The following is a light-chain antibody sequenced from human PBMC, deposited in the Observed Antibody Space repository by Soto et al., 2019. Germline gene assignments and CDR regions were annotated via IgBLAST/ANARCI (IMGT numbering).Light chain of an antibody. CDR3: SSYAAGNRVL. CDR2: EVS. J-gene: IGLJ2*01. Sequence: QSALTQPPSASGSLGQSVTISCTGTSRDVGGYNYVSWYQQHPGKAPKLLIFEVSKWPAGVPDRFSGSKSGNTASLTVSGLQADDEADFYCSSYAAGNRVLFGGGTKLTV. V-gene: IGLV2-8*01. CDR1: SRDVGGYNY.